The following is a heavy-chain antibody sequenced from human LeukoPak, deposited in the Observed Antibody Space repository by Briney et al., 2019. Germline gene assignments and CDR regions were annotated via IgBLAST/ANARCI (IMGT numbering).Heavy chain of an antibody. J-gene: IGHJ5*02. CDR2: INHSGST. D-gene: IGHD2-2*01. Sequence: PSETLSLTCAVYGGSFSGYYWSWIRQPPGKGLEWIGEINHSGSTNYNPSLKSRVTISVDTSKNQFSLKLSSVTAADTAVYYCARQQLPEGWFDPWGQGTLVTVSS. V-gene: IGHV4-34*01. CDR1: GGSFSGYY. CDR3: ARQQLPEGWFDP.